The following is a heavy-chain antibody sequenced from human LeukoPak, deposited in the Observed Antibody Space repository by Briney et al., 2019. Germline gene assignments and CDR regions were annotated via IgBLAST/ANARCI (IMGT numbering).Heavy chain of an antibody. Sequence: GGSLRLSCAASGFTFSSYGMHWVRQAPGKGLEWVAVISYDGSNKYYADSVKGRFTISRDNSKNTLYLQTNSLRAEDTAVYYCAKIPRAATQSSYWGQGTLVTVSS. CDR1: GFTFSSYG. CDR2: ISYDGSNK. J-gene: IGHJ4*02. V-gene: IGHV3-30*18. CDR3: AKIPRAATQSSY. D-gene: IGHD2-15*01.